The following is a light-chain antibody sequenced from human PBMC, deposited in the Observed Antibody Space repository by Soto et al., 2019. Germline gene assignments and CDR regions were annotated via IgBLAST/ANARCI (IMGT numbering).Light chain of an antibody. J-gene: IGKJ5*01. Sequence: DLQMTQSPSTLSASVGGRGAITCRASQSISSWLSWYQQKPGKAPKFLXYDASSLESGVPSRFSGSGSGTEFTLTISSLQPDDFEPYYCQQYNSYSITFGQGTRLEIK. CDR1: QSISSW. V-gene: IGKV1-5*01. CDR3: QQYNSYSIT. CDR2: DAS.